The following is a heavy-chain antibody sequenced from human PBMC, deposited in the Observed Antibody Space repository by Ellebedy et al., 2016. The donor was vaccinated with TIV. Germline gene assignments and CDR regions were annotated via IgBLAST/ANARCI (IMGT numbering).Heavy chain of an antibody. V-gene: IGHV4-39*01. Sequence: SETLSLTCNVSADSISRSRYYWGWIRQSPGKGLEWIGNIYYSGSTYYNPSLKSRVTVSVDMSKNQFSLALSSVTAADTAVYYCARLPKTIFGVVYPGGAGWYFDVWGRGTLVTVSS. CDR2: IYYSGST. CDR1: ADSISRSRYY. J-gene: IGHJ2*01. D-gene: IGHD3-3*01. CDR3: ARLPKTIFGVVYPGGAGWYFDV.